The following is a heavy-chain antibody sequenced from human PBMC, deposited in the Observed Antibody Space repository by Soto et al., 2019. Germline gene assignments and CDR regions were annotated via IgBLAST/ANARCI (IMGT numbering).Heavy chain of an antibody. D-gene: IGHD4-4*01. Sequence: QVQLVQSGAEVRKPGASVKLSCQTSGYPFTSYHMHWVRQAPGQGLEWLGVINPTDGRTRFSQKFQDRVTMTRDTSTSTVYMELSSMRSDDTAIYFCARGREYSFGYNWFDPWGPGTLVTVSS. CDR1: GYPFTSYH. J-gene: IGHJ5*02. V-gene: IGHV1-46*01. CDR3: ARGREYSFGYNWFDP. CDR2: INPTDGRT.